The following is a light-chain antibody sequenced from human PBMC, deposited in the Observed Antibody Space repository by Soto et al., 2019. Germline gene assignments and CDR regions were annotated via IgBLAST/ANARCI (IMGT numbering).Light chain of an antibody. CDR3: MQATQYLPYT. Sequence: DIVLTQTPLSSPVTLGQPASISCRSSQSLVHSDGNTCLSWLHQRPGQPPRLLIDKVSNRVSGGPDRVRGSGGGPELTLKIRNVEAEDVGIYFYMQATQYLPYTFGQGTKLEIK. V-gene: IGKV2-24*01. CDR2: KVS. J-gene: IGKJ2*01. CDR1: QSLVHSDGNTC.